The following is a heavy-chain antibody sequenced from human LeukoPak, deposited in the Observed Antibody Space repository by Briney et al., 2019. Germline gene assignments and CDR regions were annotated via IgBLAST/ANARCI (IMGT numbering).Heavy chain of an antibody. CDR2: ISYDGSNK. V-gene: IGHV3-30*18. D-gene: IGHD1-1*01. Sequence: QPGRSLRLSCAASGFTFSSYGMYWVHQAPGKGLEWVAVISYDGSNKYYADSVKGRFTISRDNSKNTLYLQMNSLRAEDTAVYYCAKGRIIWNAGYYWFDPWGQGTLVTVSS. CDR1: GFTFSSYG. J-gene: IGHJ5*02. CDR3: AKGRIIWNAGYYWFDP.